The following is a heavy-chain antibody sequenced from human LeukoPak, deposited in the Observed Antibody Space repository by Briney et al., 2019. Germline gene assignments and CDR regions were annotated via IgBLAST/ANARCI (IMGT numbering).Heavy chain of an antibody. CDR3: IRIRTGQHQYGMDV. D-gene: IGHD7-27*01. Sequence: GGSLRLSCAASGFTFSSYDMHWVRQATGKGLEWVSAIGTVGNTYYDGSVRGRFTISREDAWNSLYLQMNSLRDGDTAVYYCIRIRTGQHQYGMDVWGQGTTVTVSS. J-gene: IGHJ6*02. CDR1: GFTFSSYD. CDR2: IGTVGNT. V-gene: IGHV3-13*01.